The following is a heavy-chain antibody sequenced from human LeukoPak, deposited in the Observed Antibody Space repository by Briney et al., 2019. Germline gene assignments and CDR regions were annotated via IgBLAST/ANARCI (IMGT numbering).Heavy chain of an antibody. CDR3: ARVSRWQLVRAFDY. V-gene: IGHV4-34*01. D-gene: IGHD6-13*01. CDR2: INHSGRT. Sequence: SETLSLTCAVYGGSFSGYYWSWVRQPPGKGLEWIGEINHSGRTNYNPSLKSRVTIPVDTSKKQLSRKQRCVTAADTAVYYCARVSRWQLVRAFDYWGQGTLVTVSS. J-gene: IGHJ4*02. CDR1: GGSFSGYY.